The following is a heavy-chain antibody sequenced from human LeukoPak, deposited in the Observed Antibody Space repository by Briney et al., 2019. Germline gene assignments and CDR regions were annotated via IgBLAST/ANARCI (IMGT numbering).Heavy chain of an antibody. Sequence: GGSLRLSCAASGVTLSSYAMTWVRQAPGKGLEWVSAIRGSGDNTYYADSVKGRFTISRDDSKNTLDLQMNSLRAEDTAVYYCGKGSGRYSDSRGYYQYYYAMDVWGQGTTVTVSS. D-gene: IGHD3-22*01. CDR1: GVTLSSYA. J-gene: IGHJ6*02. V-gene: IGHV3-23*01. CDR3: GKGSGRYSDSRGYYQYYYAMDV. CDR2: IRGSGDNT.